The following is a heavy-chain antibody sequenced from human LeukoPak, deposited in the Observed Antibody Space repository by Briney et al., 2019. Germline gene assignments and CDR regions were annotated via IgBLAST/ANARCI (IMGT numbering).Heavy chain of an antibody. V-gene: IGHV3-74*03. CDR2: IRSDGSDI. J-gene: IGHJ6*02. CDR3: AKGAYGMDV. CDR1: GFSFSDYR. Sequence: PGGSLRLSCAASGFSFSDYRMHWVRQAPGKGLEWVSRIRSDGSDIVYADAVKGRFTISRDNAKNTLYLQMDSLRAEDTAVYYCAKGAYGMDVWGQGTTVTVSS.